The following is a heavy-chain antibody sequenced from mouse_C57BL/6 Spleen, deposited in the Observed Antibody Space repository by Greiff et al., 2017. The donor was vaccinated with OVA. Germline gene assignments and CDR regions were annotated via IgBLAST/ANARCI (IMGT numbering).Heavy chain of an antibody. V-gene: IGHV5-9-1*02. D-gene: IGHD1-1*01. CDR1: GFTFSSYA. J-gene: IGHJ4*01. Sequence: EVMLVESGEGLVKPGGSLKLSCAASGFTFSSYAMSWVRQTPEKRLEWVAYLSSGGDYIYYADTVKGRFTISRDNARNTLYLQMSSLKSEDTAMYYCTRDTTVVAPYAMDYWGQGTSVTVSS. CDR3: TRDTTVVAPYAMDY. CDR2: LSSGGDYI.